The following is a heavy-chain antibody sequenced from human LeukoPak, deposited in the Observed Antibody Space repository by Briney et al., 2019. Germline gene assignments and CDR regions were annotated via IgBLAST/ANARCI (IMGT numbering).Heavy chain of an antibody. CDR3: ARGFDFWSGYHPFDY. CDR2: IYYSGST. D-gene: IGHD3-3*01. J-gene: IGHJ4*02. CDR1: GGSISSSSYY. V-gene: IGHV4-61*01. Sequence: SETLSLTCTVSGGSISSSSYYWSWIRQPPGKGLEWIGYIYYSGSTNYNPSLKSRVTISVDTSKNQFSLKLSSVTAADTAVYYCARGFDFWSGYHPFDYWGQGTLVTVSS.